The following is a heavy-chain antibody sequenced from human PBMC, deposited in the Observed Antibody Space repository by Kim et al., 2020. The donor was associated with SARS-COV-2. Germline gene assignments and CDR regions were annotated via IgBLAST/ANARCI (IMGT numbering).Heavy chain of an antibody. J-gene: IGHJ4*02. D-gene: IGHD3-22*01. CDR2: IYYSGST. CDR1: GGSISSSSYY. Sequence: SETLSLTCTVSGGSISSSSYYWGWIRQPPGKGLEWIGSIYYSGSTYYNTSLKSRVTISVDTSKNQFALKLSSVTAADTAVYYCASGIGYDSSGYYPFDYWGQGTLVTVSS. V-gene: IGHV4-39*01. CDR3: ASGIGYDSSGYYPFDY.